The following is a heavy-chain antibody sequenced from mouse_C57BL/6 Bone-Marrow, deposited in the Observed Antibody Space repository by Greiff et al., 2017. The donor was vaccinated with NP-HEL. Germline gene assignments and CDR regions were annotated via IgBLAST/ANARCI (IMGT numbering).Heavy chain of an antibody. V-gene: IGHV1-26*01. D-gene: IGHD4-1*01. Sequence: VQLQQSGPELVKPGASVKISCKASGYTFTDYYMNWVKQSHGKSLEWIGDINPNNGGTSYNQKFKGKATLTVDKSSSTAYMGLRSLTSEDSAVYYCARLTGTGYNAMDYWGQGTSVTVSS. J-gene: IGHJ4*01. CDR2: INPNNGGT. CDR1: GYTFTDYY. CDR3: ARLTGTGYNAMDY.